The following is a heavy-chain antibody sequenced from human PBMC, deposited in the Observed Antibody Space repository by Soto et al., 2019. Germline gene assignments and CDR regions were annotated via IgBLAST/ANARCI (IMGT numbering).Heavy chain of an antibody. D-gene: IGHD7-27*01. J-gene: IGHJ4*02. Sequence: PGGSLRLSFVVSECTFSSSWMHWVRQGPGKGLGWVSRMNRDRSITNYADSLKGRFTTSXXXXXXMXHXQXXXLGAEGTALYYCVTGWSGDGGQGTLVTV. CDR1: ECTFSSSW. CDR2: MNRDRSIT. V-gene: IGHV3-74*01. CDR3: VTGWSGD.